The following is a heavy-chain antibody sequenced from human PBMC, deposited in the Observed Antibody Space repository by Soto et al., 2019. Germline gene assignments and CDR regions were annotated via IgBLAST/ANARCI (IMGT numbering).Heavy chain of an antibody. CDR3: ARVTMVVRDSDHFGVDV. D-gene: IGHD4-17*01. J-gene: IGHJ6*02. CDR1: DFPIISPYS. V-gene: IGHV4-38-2*02. CDR2: ISHSGTT. Sequence: LSLTCLVSDFPIISPYSWGWIRQPPGKGLGWIGSISHSGTTSYSPSLTSRVSISVDTSKNQVSLKLTSVTAADTAVYFCARVTMVVRDSDHFGVDVWGHGTTVTVSS.